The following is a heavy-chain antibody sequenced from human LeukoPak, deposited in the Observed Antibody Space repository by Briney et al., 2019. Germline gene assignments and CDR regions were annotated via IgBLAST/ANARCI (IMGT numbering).Heavy chain of an antibody. D-gene: IGHD6-19*01. CDR1: GFSFSSYA. Sequence: PGGSLKLSCAASGFSFSSYAMSWVRPAPGKVLGWVSSIRGSDDKTYYAESVKGRFTISRDNSKNTLFLQMNSLRAEDTAVIYCAKRSGYTTGWFFDFWGQGTLVTVSS. J-gene: IGHJ4*02. V-gene: IGHV3-23*01. CDR2: IRGSDDKT. CDR3: AKRSGYTTGWFFDF.